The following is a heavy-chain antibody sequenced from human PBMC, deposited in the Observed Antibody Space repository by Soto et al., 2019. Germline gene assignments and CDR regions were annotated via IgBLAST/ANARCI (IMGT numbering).Heavy chain of an antibody. D-gene: IGHD3-16*01. CDR2: IIGSGDRT. CDR1: GXSVSSYL. V-gene: IGHV3-23*01. Sequence: GSLRLACAASGXSVSSYLMHWFRQAPGEGLEWDSAIIGSGDRTYYADSVRGRFIISRDNSKNTLSLEMHSIRAEDTAMYYCAKGPRGEWYFDLWGRGTLGTVSS. CDR3: AKGPRGEWYFDL. J-gene: IGHJ2*01.